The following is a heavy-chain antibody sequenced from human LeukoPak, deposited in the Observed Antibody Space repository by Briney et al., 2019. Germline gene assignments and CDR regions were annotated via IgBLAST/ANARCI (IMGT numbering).Heavy chain of an antibody. J-gene: IGHJ3*02. CDR3: ARVKRGVIGAFDI. Sequence: SQTLSLTCAISGDSVSSNSAAWNWIRQSPSRGLEWLGRTYFRSKWYNEYAVSVESRIIINPDTSKNQFSLQLNSVTPEDTAVYYCARVKRGVIGAFDIWGQGTMVTVSS. CDR2: TYFRSKWYN. CDR1: GDSVSSNSAA. D-gene: IGHD2/OR15-2a*01. V-gene: IGHV6-1*01.